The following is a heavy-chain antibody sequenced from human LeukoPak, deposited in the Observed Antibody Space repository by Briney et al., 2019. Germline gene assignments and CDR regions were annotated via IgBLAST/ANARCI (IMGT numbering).Heavy chain of an antibody. V-gene: IGHV3-23*01. J-gene: IGHJ4*02. CDR1: GFIFSDYA. D-gene: IGHD2-15*01. CDR2: ISGSGGST. Sequence: GGSLRLSCAASGFIFSDYAMSWVRQAPGKGLEWVSVISGSGGSTYYADSVKGRFTISRDNSKNTLYLQMSSLRAEDTAVYYCAKENVVVAAAVPVYWGQGTLVTVSS. CDR3: AKENVVVAAAVPVY.